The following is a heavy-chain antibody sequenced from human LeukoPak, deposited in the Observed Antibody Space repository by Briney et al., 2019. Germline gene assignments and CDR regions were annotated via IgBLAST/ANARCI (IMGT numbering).Heavy chain of an antibody. Sequence: PSETLSLTCDVSGSSVNSDQYWGWMRHSPGAGLEWIGSVHQTGSPYYNPSLESRVSLSIDSTKNSFSLRLTSVTAADTAVYYCAMLRLGELSLLANAYDIWGQGTMVIVSS. CDR3: AMLRLGELSLLANAYDI. CDR2: VHQTGSP. J-gene: IGHJ3*02. CDR1: GSSVNSDQY. V-gene: IGHV4-38-2*01. D-gene: IGHD3-16*02.